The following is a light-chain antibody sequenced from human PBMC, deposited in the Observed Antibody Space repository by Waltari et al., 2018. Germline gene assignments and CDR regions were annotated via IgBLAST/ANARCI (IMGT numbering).Light chain of an antibody. CDR2: GAS. V-gene: IGKV3-20*01. CDR1: QSVTNNR. CDR3: HQYGSSPDT. J-gene: IGKJ2*01. Sequence: EIGWTQSPGTLSLSTGERATLSGRASQSVTNNRLAWYQQTPGQAPRLLSHGASSRATGIPARFSGSGSGSDFTLTLTRLEPAAFAVYYCHQYGSSPDTFGQGTKVQI.